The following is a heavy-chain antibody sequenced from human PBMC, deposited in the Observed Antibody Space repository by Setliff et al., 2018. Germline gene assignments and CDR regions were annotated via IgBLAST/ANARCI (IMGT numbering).Heavy chain of an antibody. Sequence: SVKVSCKASGYTFTSYGFSWVRQAPGQGLEWMGRIIPIFGTANYAQKFQGRVTITADKSTSTAYMELSSLRSEDTAVYYCASHGGNTIDAFDIWGQGTMVTVSS. J-gene: IGHJ3*02. D-gene: IGHD2-15*01. CDR2: IIPIFGTA. CDR1: GYTFTSYG. CDR3: ASHGGNTIDAFDI. V-gene: IGHV1-69*06.